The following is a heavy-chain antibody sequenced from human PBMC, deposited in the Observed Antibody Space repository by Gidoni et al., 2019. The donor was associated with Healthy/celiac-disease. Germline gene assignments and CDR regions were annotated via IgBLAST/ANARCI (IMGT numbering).Heavy chain of an antibody. Sequence: QVQLVESVGGVVQPGRSLRLSRAASAFPLSSYAMHWVRQAPGKGLEGVAVISYDGSKKYYADSVKGRFTISRDNSKNTRYLQMNSLRAEDTALYYCARDHSGWYGYFDYWGQGTLVTVSS. V-gene: IGHV3-30*01. CDR2: ISYDGSKK. D-gene: IGHD6-19*01. J-gene: IGHJ4*02. CDR3: ARDHSGWYGYFDY. CDR1: AFPLSSYA.